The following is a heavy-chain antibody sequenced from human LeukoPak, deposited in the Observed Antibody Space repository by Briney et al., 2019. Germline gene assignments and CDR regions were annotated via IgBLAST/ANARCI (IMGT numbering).Heavy chain of an antibody. V-gene: IGHV1-69*04. CDR3: ARATGDPLQYHYYYYYMDV. Sequence: ASVKVSCKASGGTFSSYAISWVRQAPGQGLEWMGRIIPILGIANYAQKFQGRVTITADESTSTAYMELSSLRSEDTAVYYCARATGDPLQYHYYYYYMDVWGKGTTVTVSS. J-gene: IGHJ6*03. CDR2: IIPILGIA. CDR1: GGTFSSYA. D-gene: IGHD4-11*01.